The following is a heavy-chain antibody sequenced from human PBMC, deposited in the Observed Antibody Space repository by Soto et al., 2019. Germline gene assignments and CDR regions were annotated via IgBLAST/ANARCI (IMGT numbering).Heavy chain of an antibody. J-gene: IGHJ4*02. D-gene: IGHD2-2*01. V-gene: IGHV4-4*02. Sequence: PSETLSLTCAFSSGSVSNSNWWSWVRQPPGKVLECIGETYHTGTTNYNPSLKSRVTTSVDKSNNQFSLHLTFVTAANTAAYYCTRGSGGASCWSYGHYLDDWGQGTRVTVSS. CDR1: SGSVSNSNW. CDR2: TYHTGTT. CDR3: TRGSGGASCWSYGHYLDD.